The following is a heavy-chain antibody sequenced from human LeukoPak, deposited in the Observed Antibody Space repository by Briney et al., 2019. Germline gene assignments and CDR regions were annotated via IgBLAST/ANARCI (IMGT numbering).Heavy chain of an antibody. Sequence: PSETLSLTCAVYGGSSSGYYWSWIRQPPGKGLEWIGEINHSGSTNYNPSLKSRVTISVDTSKNQFSLKLSSVTAADTAVYYCARASSIGYSYGKDFDYWGQGTLVTVSS. V-gene: IGHV4-34*01. CDR3: ARASSIGYSYGKDFDY. D-gene: IGHD5-18*01. CDR1: GGSSSGYY. CDR2: INHSGST. J-gene: IGHJ4*02.